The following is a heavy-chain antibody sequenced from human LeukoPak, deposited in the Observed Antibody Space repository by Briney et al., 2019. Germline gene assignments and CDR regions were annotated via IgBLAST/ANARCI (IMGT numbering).Heavy chain of an antibody. J-gene: IGHJ5*02. CDR2: IYYSGST. V-gene: IGHV4-39*07. CDR3: ARVGPYGDYVGWFDP. Sequence: SETLSLTCTVSGGSISSSSYYWGWIRQPPGKGLEWIGSIYYSGSTYYNPSLKSRVTISVDTSKNQFSLKLSSVTAADTAVYYCARVGPYGDYVGWFDPWGQGTLVTVSS. CDR1: GGSISSSSYY. D-gene: IGHD4-17*01.